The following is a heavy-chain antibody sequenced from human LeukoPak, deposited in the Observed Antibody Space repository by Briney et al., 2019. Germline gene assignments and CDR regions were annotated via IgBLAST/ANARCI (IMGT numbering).Heavy chain of an antibody. Sequence: GGSLRLSCTVSGFTVSSNSMSWVRQAPGKGLEWVSFIYSGGNTHYSDSVKGRFTISRDNAKNSLYLQMNSLRAEDTALYHCARRRMVQWRYYFDYWGQGTLVTVSS. CDR2: IYSGGNT. CDR3: ARRRMVQWRYYFDY. V-gene: IGHV3-53*01. D-gene: IGHD6-19*01. CDR1: GFTVSSNS. J-gene: IGHJ4*02.